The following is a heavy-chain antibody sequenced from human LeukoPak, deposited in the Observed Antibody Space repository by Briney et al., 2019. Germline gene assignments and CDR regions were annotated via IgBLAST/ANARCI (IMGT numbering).Heavy chain of an antibody. CDR1: GFTFSSYA. Sequence: GGSPRLSCAASGFTFSSYAMSWVRQAPGKGLEWVSAISGSGGSTYYADSVKGRFTISRDNSKNTLYLQLNSLRPEDTAVYSCAKDGGSGTYSLDYWGQGTLVTVSS. D-gene: IGHD3-10*01. CDR3: AKDGGSGTYSLDY. J-gene: IGHJ4*02. CDR2: ISGSGGST. V-gene: IGHV3-23*01.